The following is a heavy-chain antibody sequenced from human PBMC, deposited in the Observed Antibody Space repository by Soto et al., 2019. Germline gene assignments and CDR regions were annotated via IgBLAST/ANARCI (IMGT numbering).Heavy chain of an antibody. Sequence: GGSLRLSCAASGFTVSSNYMSWVRQAPGKGLERVSVIYSGGSTYYADSVRGRFTISRDNSKNTLYLQMKSLRAEDTAIYYCVRDNNWSFDYWGQGILVTVSS. CDR2: IYSGGST. CDR1: GFTVSSNY. CDR3: VRDNNWSFDY. J-gene: IGHJ4*02. D-gene: IGHD1-1*01. V-gene: IGHV3-53*01.